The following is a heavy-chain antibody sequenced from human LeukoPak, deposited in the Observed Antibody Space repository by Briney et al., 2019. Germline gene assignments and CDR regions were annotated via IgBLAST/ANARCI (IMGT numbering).Heavy chain of an antibody. CDR1: GFTFSRHG. D-gene: IGHD3-3*01. CDR3: ARDRAWNYFDY. CDR2: ISNDGXXX. J-gene: IGHJ4*02. Sequence: GRSLRLSCAPSGFTFSRHGMHWVRQAPGKGXEWVAIISNDGXXXXYAXXVEGRFTISRDNSKNTLYLQMDSLRAEDTAVYYCARDRAWNYFDYWGQGTLVTVSS. V-gene: IGHV3-30*03.